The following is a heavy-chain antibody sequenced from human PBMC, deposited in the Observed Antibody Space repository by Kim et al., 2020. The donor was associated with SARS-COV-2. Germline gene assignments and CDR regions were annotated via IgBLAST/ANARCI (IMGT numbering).Heavy chain of an antibody. CDR3: ARASRGNSYESLFDY. CDR2: IYHNGDT. V-gene: IGHV4-39*01. Sequence: SETLSLTCTVSGGSIGSSSYYWGWFRQPPGKGLDWIGNIYHNGDTYYSPSLKSRVTISVDTSKNQFSLKLRSVTAADTAVYDCARASRGNSYESLFDYWGQGTLVTVSS. CDR1: GGSIGSSSYY. J-gene: IGHJ4*02. D-gene: IGHD5-18*01.